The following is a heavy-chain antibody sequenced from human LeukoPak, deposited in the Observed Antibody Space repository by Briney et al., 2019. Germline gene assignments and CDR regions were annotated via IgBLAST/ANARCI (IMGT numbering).Heavy chain of an antibody. V-gene: IGHV1-46*01. CDR1: GYSFTSYY. CDR3: ARTMAVAATGWFDP. CDR2: INPSGGST. Sequence: ASVKVSCKASGYSFTSYYMHWVRQAPGQGLEWMGLINPSGGSTSCAQKFQGRVTMTRDTSTSTVYMGLSSLRSEDTAVYYCARTMAVAATGWFDPRGQGTLVTGSS. J-gene: IGHJ5*02. D-gene: IGHD6-19*01.